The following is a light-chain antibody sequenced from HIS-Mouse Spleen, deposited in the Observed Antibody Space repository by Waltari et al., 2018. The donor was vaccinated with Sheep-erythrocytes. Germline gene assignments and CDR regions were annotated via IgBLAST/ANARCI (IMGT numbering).Light chain of an antibody. CDR1: SSDVWSYNL. CDR3: CSYAGSSTPWV. CDR2: EGS. V-gene: IGLV2-23*01. J-gene: IGLJ3*02. Sequence: QSALTQPASVSGSPGQSITIPCTGTSSDVWSYNLVSRYQQHPGKAPKLMIYEGSKRPSGVSNRFSGSKSGNTASLTISGLQAEDEADYYCCSYAGSSTPWVFGGGTKLTVL.